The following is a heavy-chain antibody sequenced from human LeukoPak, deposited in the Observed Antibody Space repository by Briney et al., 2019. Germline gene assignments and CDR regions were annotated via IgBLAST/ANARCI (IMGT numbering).Heavy chain of an antibody. D-gene: IGHD3-22*01. CDR1: GYSISSGYY. V-gene: IGHV4-38-2*02. J-gene: IGHJ3*01. CDR3: ARGGTYYYDSSGSD. CDR2: IYHSGIT. Sequence: KPSETLSLTCTVSGYSISSGYYWGCIRQPPGKGLEWIGTIYHSGITYYNPSLKSRVTISVDTSKNQFSLKLSSVTAADTAVYYCARGGTYYYDSSGSDWGQGTMVTVSS.